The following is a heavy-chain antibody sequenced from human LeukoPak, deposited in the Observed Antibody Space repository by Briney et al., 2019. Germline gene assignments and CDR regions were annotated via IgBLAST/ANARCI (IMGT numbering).Heavy chain of an antibody. D-gene: IGHD3-10*01. CDR1: GFTFSSYS. CDR2: ITTGGNTI. V-gene: IGHV3-48*01. Sequence: GGSLRLSCAVSGFTFSSYSMNWVRQAPGKGLEWVSYITTGGNTIYYADSVKGRFTISRDNTKNSLYLQMNSLSVEDTAVYYCARGGYYGSGSYYSYYYYMDVWGKGTTVTVSS. J-gene: IGHJ6*03. CDR3: ARGGYYGSGSYYSYYYYMDV.